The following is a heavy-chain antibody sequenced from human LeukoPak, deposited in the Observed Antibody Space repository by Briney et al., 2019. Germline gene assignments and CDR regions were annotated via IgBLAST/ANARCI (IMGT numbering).Heavy chain of an antibody. CDR2: IRVSGDRT. CDR1: GFTFSAYA. V-gene: IGHV3-64D*09. J-gene: IGHJ3*01. Sequence: PGGSLRLSCSASGFTFSAYAMHWVRQAPGKGLEYVSAIRVSGDRTFCGDSLKGRFTISRDNLENTLYLQLSSLRPEDTAVYYCVKDTPSVGSWAALDAWGQGTMVTVFS. D-gene: IGHD3-10*01. CDR3: VKDTPSVGSWAALDA.